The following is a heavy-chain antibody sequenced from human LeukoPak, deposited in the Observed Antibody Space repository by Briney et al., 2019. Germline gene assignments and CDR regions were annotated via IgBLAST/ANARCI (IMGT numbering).Heavy chain of an antibody. Sequence: PSETLSLTCTVSGGSISSGTYYWGWIRQPPGKGLEWIGSICYSGSTYYNPSLKSRVTISVDTSKNQFSLKLSSVTAADTALYYCARRLSYYYYMDVWGKGTTVTVSS. CDR2: ICYSGST. CDR3: ARRLSYYYYMDV. CDR1: GGSISSGTYY. V-gene: IGHV4-39*01. D-gene: IGHD3-16*01. J-gene: IGHJ6*03.